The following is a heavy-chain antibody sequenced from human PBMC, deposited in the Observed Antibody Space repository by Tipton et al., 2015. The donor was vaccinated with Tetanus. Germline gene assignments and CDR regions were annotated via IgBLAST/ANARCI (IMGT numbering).Heavy chain of an antibody. J-gene: IGHJ2*01. D-gene: IGHD2/OR15-2a*01. CDR3: ARDIAIVRARDWYFDV. CDR2: IWYDGSNK. CDR1: GFTFRSYG. Sequence: SLRLSCAASGFTFRSYGMHWVRQAPGKGLEWVALIWYDGSNKNYADSVKGRSTISRDNSKNTLYLQMNSLSAEDTAVYYCARDIAIVRARDWYFDVWGRGTLVTVSS. V-gene: IGHV3-33*01.